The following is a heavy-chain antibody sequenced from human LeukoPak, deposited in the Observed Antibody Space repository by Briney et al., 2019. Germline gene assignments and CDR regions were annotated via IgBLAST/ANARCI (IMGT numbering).Heavy chain of an antibody. D-gene: IGHD6-19*01. J-gene: IGHJ4*02. CDR1: GFTFSSYA. Sequence: PGGSLRLSCAASGFTFSSYAMSWVRQAPGKGLEWVSTISGSGTGTYYADPVKGRFTISRDNSKYTLYLQMNSLRADDTAVYYCAKGGYSSGWRNYFDYWGQGTLVTVSS. V-gene: IGHV3-23*01. CDR3: AKGGYSSGWRNYFDY. CDR2: ISGSGTGT.